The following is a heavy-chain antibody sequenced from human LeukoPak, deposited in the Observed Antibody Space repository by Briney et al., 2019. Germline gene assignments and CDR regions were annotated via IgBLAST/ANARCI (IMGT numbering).Heavy chain of an antibody. CDR2: ISAYNGNT. V-gene: IGHV1-18*01. CDR1: GYTFTSYG. J-gene: IGHJ4*02. D-gene: IGHD4-17*01. Sequence: GASVKVSCKASGYTFTSYGISWVRQAPGQGLEWMGWISAYNGNTNYAQKLQGRVTMTTDTSTSTAYMELRSLRSDDTAVYYCARSPRSMDYGDYAELYYFDYWGQGTLVTVSS. CDR3: ARSPRSMDYGDYAELYYFDY.